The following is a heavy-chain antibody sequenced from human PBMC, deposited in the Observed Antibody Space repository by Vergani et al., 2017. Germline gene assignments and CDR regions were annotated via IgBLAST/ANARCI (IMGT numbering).Heavy chain of an antibody. J-gene: IGHJ4*02. D-gene: IGHD3-3*01. V-gene: IGHV3-7*03. CDR1: GFTFSSYW. Sequence: EVQLVESGGGLVQPGGSLSLSCAASGFTFSSYWMSWVRQAPGKGLAWVANIKQDGSEKYYVDSVNGRFTISRDNAKNSLYLQMNSLRAEDTAVYYCAGYDFWSGYADWGQGTRVTVAS. CDR3: AGYDFWSGYAD. CDR2: IKQDGSEK.